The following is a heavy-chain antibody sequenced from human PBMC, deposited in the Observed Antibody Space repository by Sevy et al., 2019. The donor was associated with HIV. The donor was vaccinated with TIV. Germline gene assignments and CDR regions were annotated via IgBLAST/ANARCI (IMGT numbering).Heavy chain of an antibody. CDR1: GDSVSSNSAA. D-gene: IGHD2-15*01. CDR3: ARAVGGSCWGDDAFDI. J-gene: IGHJ3*02. CDR2: TYYRSKWYN. Sequence: QSQTLSLTCAISGDSVSSNSAAWNWIRQSPSRGLEWLGRTYYRSKWYNDYAVSVKSRITINPDTSKNQFSLQLNSVTPEDTAVYYCARAVGGSCWGDDAFDIWGQGTMVTVSS. V-gene: IGHV6-1*01.